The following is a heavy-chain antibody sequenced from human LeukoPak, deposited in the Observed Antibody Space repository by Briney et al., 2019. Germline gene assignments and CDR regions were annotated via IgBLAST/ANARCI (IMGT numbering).Heavy chain of an antibody. CDR2: TSGGGDST. Sequence: AGGSLRLSCAVSGFTFSSYAMSWVRQAPGKGLEWVSATSGGGDSTYYADSVKGRFTISRDNSKNTLYLQMNSLRAEDTAVYYCATYYDFWSDYNTIYFDYWGQGTLVTVSS. CDR3: ATYYDFWSDYNTIYFDY. V-gene: IGHV3-23*01. J-gene: IGHJ4*02. D-gene: IGHD3-3*01. CDR1: GFTFSSYA.